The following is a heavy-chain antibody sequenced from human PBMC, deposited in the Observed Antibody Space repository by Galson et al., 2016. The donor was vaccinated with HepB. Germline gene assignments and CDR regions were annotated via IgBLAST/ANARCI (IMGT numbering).Heavy chain of an antibody. V-gene: IGHV3-64D*06. CDR3: VSLDDGSGAYHAGPFGY. D-gene: IGHD3-22*01. CDR2: ISSNGGDT. J-gene: IGHJ4*02. Sequence: SLRLSCAASGFTLRNQAMHWVRQAPGKGLEYVSAISSNGGDTYYADSVKGRFTISRDNSKNTLYLQMSSLRAEDTAVYYCVSLDDGSGAYHAGPFGYWGQGTLVTVSS. CDR1: GFTLRNQA.